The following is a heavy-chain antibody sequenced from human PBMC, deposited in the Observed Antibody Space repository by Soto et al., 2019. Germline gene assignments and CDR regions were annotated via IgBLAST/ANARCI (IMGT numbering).Heavy chain of an antibody. V-gene: IGHV4-30-2*01. D-gene: IGHD3-9*01. CDR3: ARDALTAYYSET. CDR2: IYHSGST. J-gene: IGHJ4*02. CDR1: GGSISSGGYS. Sequence: QLQLQESGSGLVKPSQTLSLTCAVSGGSISSGGYSWNWIRQPPGKGLEWIGYIYHSGSTSYNPSLKTRVSISVDTSKNHFSLKLSSVTAADTAVYYCARDALTAYYSETWGRGTLVTVSS.